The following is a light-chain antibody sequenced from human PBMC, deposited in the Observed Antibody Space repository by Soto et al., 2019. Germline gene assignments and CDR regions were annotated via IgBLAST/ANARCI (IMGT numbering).Light chain of an antibody. Sequence: DIQMTQSPSSLSASIGDRVIITCRASQSISIYLNWCYQRAGKAPKLLIYGAFNLQSGVPSRFSGSGSGTGFTLTINSLQPEDFGTYYCQQSYTNPLTFGGGTKVEIK. J-gene: IGKJ4*01. CDR2: GAF. V-gene: IGKV1-39*01. CDR3: QQSYTNPLT. CDR1: QSISIY.